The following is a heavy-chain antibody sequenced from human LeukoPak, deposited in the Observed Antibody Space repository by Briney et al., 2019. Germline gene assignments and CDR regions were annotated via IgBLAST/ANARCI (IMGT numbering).Heavy chain of an antibody. V-gene: IGHV1-2*02. J-gene: IGHJ4*02. CDR3: ARSLRDSSGSDY. CDR1: GYTFTAYY. D-gene: IGHD3-22*01. Sequence: EASVKVSCKASGYTFTAYYIHWVRQAPGQGLEWMGWINPNSGGTNYAQKFQGRVTMTRDTSISTAYMELSRLRSDDTAVYYCARSLRDSSGSDYWGQGTLVTVSS. CDR2: INPNSGGT.